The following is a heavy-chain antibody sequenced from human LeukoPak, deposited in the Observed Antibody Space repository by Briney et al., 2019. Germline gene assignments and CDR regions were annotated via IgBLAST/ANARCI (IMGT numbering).Heavy chain of an antibody. CDR2: ISSDGSTT. V-gene: IGHV3-74*01. J-gene: IGHJ6*02. Sequence: GGSLRLSCAASGFTFSSHWMHWVRQAPGKGLVRISRISSDGSTTDYADSVKGRFTISRDSAKKTLYLQMHSLRADDSAVYYCTRDRSPSEYTNYERAYYYGMDVWGQGTTVTVSS. CDR3: TRDRSPSEYTNYERAYYYGMDV. CDR1: GFTFSSHW. D-gene: IGHD1-7*01.